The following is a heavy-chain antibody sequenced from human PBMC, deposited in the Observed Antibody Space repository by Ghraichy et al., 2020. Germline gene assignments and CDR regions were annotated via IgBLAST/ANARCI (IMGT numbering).Heavy chain of an antibody. V-gene: IGHV3-74*01. Sequence: GGSLRLSCAASGFTFSSYWMHWVRQAPGKGLVWVSRINSDGSSTSYADSVKGRFTISRDNAKNTLYLQMNSLRAEDTAVYYCATLTINADELLYHVWGQGTTVTVSS. CDR3: ATLTINADELLYHV. D-gene: IGHD2-2*02. CDR2: INSDGSST. CDR1: GFTFSSYW. J-gene: IGHJ6*02.